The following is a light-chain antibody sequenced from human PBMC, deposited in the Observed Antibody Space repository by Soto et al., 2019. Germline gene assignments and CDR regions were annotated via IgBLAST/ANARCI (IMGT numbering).Light chain of an antibody. V-gene: IGKV3-20*01. CDR3: HQYGSLPLT. CDR1: QRISNNF. CDR2: GAS. Sequence: EIVLTQSPGTLSVSPGERATVSCRASQRISNNFLAWYQQFGGQAPRLRIYGASNRGTGIPDRFSGSGSGTDFTLTLTRLEPEDFAGYDCHQYGSLPLTFGGGTNVEIK. J-gene: IGKJ4*01.